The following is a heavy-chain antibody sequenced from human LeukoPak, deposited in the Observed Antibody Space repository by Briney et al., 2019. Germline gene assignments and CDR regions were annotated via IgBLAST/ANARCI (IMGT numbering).Heavy chain of an antibody. V-gene: IGHV1-46*01. CDR3: ARDIGDYYDTSGYHIDY. CDR2: INPSGGST. CDR1: GYTFTSYY. D-gene: IGHD3-22*01. J-gene: IGHJ4*02. Sequence: ASVKVSCKASGYTFTSYYMHWVRQAPGQGLEWMGIINPSGGSTHFAQKFQGRVTMTRDTSTSTVYMELSSLRSEDTAVYYCARDIGDYYDTSGYHIDYWGQGTLVTVSS.